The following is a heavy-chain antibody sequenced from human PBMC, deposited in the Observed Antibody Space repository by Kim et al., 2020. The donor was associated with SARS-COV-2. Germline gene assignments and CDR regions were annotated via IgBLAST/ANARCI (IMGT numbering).Heavy chain of an antibody. D-gene: IGHD2-15*01. CDR2: IWYDGSNK. Sequence: GGSLRLSCAASGFTFSSYGMHWVRQAPGKGLEWVAVIWYDGSNKYYADSVKGRFTISRDNSKNTLYLQMNSLRAEDTAVYYCARVRCSGGSCDYYYYGMDVWGQGTTVTVSS. J-gene: IGHJ6*02. CDR3: ARVRCSGGSCDYYYYGMDV. V-gene: IGHV3-33*01. CDR1: GFTFSSYG.